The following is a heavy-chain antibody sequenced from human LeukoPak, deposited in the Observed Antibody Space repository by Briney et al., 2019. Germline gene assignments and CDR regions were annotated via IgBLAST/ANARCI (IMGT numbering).Heavy chain of an antibody. D-gene: IGHD3-22*01. V-gene: IGHV1-46*01. CDR3: ASTTYYYDSTGVGGAFDI. J-gene: IGHJ3*02. Sequence: ASVKVYCKASGYTFTSYYMHWVRQTPGQGLEWMGIINPSGGSTSYAQKFQGRVTMTRDTSTSTVYMELSSLRSEDTAVYYCASTTYYYDSTGVGGAFDIWGQGTMVTVSS. CDR1: GYTFTSYY. CDR2: INPSGGST.